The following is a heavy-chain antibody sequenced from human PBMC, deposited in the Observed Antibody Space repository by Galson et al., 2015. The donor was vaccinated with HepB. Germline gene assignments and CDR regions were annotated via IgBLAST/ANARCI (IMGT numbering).Heavy chain of an antibody. CDR3: VRAGSPSGSGSSYHTIPFYWYFDL. V-gene: IGHV1-46*03. Sequence: SVKVSCKASGYTFTTYYMHWVRQAPGQGLEWMGIINPSGGTSYTQKLQGRVTMTRDTSTSTVYMELSSLRSEDTAVYYCVRAGSPSGSGSSYHTIPFYWYFDLWGRGTLVTVSS. J-gene: IGHJ2*01. CDR2: INPSGGT. D-gene: IGHD3-10*01. CDR1: GYTFTTYY.